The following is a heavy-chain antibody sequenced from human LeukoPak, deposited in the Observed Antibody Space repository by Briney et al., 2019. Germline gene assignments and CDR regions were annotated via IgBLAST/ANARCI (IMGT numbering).Heavy chain of an antibody. CDR2: ISSSSSYI. CDR3: AQATYSSGWYYLDY. D-gene: IGHD6-19*01. CDR1: GFTFSSYS. V-gene: IGHV3-21*01. Sequence: GGSLRLSCAASGFTFSSYSMNWVRQAPGKGLEWVSSISSSSSYIYYADSVKGRFTISRDNAKNSLYLQMNSLTDEDTAVYYCAQATYSSGWYYLDYWGQGTLVTVSS. J-gene: IGHJ4*02.